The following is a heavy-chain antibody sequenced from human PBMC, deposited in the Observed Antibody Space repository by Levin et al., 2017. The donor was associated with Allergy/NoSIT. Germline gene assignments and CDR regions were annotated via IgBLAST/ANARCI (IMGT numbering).Heavy chain of an antibody. D-gene: IGHD3-22*01. V-gene: IGHV1-2*02. CDR2: INPNSGGT. CDR1: GYTFTGYY. CDR3: ARDLISVKERSDPGNYYDSSTKFDP. J-gene: IGHJ5*02. Sequence: GESLKISCKASGYTFTGYYMHWVRQAPGQGLEWMGWINPNSGGTNYAQKFQGRVTMTRDTSISTAYMELSRLRSDDTAVYYCARDLISVKERSDPGNYYDSSTKFDPWGQGTLVTVSS.